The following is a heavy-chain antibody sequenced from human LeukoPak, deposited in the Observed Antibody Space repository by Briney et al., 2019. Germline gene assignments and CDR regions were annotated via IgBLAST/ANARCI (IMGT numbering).Heavy chain of an antibody. CDR3: ARVDSGSYYSNWFDP. Sequence: ASVKVSCKASGGTFSSYAISWVRQAPGQGLEWMGGIIPIFGTANYAQKFQGRVTITADESTSTAYMELSSLRSEDTAVYYCARVDSGSYYSNWFDPWGQGTLVTVSS. D-gene: IGHD1-26*01. V-gene: IGHV1-69*13. CDR1: GGTFSSYA. CDR2: IIPIFGTA. J-gene: IGHJ5*02.